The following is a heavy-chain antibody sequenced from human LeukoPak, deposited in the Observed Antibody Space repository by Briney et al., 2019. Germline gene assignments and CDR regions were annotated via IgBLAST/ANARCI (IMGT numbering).Heavy chain of an antibody. CDR1: GFTFSRNS. Sequence: GGSLRLSCAASGFTFSRNSMIWVRQAPGKGLVWVSYISSSGNTIYYGDFVKGRFTISRDNAKNSLVLQMNSLRAEDTAVYYCARESGTYSYGTFDIWGQGTMVTVSS. D-gene: IGHD1-26*01. J-gene: IGHJ3*02. CDR2: ISSSGNTI. CDR3: ARESGTYSYGTFDI. V-gene: IGHV3-48*04.